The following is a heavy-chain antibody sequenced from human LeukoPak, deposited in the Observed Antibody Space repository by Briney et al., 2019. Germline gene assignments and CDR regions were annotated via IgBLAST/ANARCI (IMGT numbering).Heavy chain of an antibody. V-gene: IGHV3-64*01. Sequence: GGSLRLSCAASGFTFSSYAMHWVRQAPGKGLEYVSAISSNGGSTYYANSVKGRFTISRDNSKNTLYLQMGSLRAEDMAVYYCARATYDFWSGYYDYWGQGTLVTVSS. CDR2: ISSNGGST. CDR1: GFTFSSYA. D-gene: IGHD3-3*01. J-gene: IGHJ4*02. CDR3: ARATYDFWSGYYDY.